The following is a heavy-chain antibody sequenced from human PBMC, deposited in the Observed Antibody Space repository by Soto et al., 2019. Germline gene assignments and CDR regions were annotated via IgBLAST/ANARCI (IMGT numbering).Heavy chain of an antibody. J-gene: IGHJ4*02. Sequence: EVQLVESGGGLVKPGGSLRLSCAASGFTFSSYSMNWVRQAPGKGLEWVSSISSSSSYIYYADSVKGRFTISRDNAKNSLYLQRNSLRAEDTAVYYCARVSSVGGGDFDYWGQGTLVTVSS. CDR1: GFTFSSYS. V-gene: IGHV3-21*01. CDR3: ARVSSVGGGDFDY. D-gene: IGHD1-26*01. CDR2: ISSSSSYI.